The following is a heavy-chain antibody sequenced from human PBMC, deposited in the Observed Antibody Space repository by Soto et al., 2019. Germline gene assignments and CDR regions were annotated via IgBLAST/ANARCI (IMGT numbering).Heavy chain of an antibody. CDR3: ARDYGYSGSYALGY. J-gene: IGHJ4*02. Sequence: QVQLQESGPGLVKPSETLSLTCTVSGGSISSYYWSWIRQPPGKGLEWIGYIYYSGSTNYNPSLKSRVTISVDTSKNQFSLKLSSVTAADTAVYYCARDYGYSGSYALGYWGQGTQVTVSS. CDR2: IYYSGST. V-gene: IGHV4-59*01. D-gene: IGHD1-26*01. CDR1: GGSISSYY.